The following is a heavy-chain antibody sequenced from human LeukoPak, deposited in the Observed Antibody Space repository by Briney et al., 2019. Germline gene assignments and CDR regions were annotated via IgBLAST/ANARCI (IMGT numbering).Heavy chain of an antibody. CDR3: AKAATMVRGVITHFDY. CDR1: GFTFDDYA. CDR2: ISWNSGSI. D-gene: IGHD3-10*01. Sequence: PGGSLRLSCAASGFTFDDYAMHWGRQAPGKGLEWVSGISWNSGSIGYADSVKGRFTISRDNAKNSLYLQMNSLRAEDTALYSCAKAATMVRGVITHFDYWGQGTLVTVSS. V-gene: IGHV3-9*01. J-gene: IGHJ4*02.